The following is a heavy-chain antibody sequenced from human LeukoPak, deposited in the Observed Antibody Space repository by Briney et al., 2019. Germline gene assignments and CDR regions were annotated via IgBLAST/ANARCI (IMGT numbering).Heavy chain of an antibody. J-gene: IGHJ4*02. CDR1: GGSISSYY. Sequence: PSETLSLTCTVSGGSISSYYWSWIRQPPGKGLEWIGYIYYSGSTNYNPSLKSRVTISVDTSKNQFSLKLSSVTAADTAVYYCARELTGLYYFDYWGQGTLVTVSS. D-gene: IGHD3-9*01. V-gene: IGHV4-59*01. CDR3: ARELTGLYYFDY. CDR2: IYYSGST.